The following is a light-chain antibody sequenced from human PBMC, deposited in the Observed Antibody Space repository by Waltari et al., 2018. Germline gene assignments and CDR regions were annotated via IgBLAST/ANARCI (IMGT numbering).Light chain of an antibody. V-gene: IGKV1-39*01. Sequence: DIQMTQSPSSLSASVGDRVPITCRASQSISSYLNWYQQKPGKAPTLLIYAASSLQSGVPSRFSGSGSVTDFTLTISSLQPEDFATYYCQQSYSTPFTFGPGTKVDIK. CDR1: QSISSY. CDR3: QQSYSTPFT. J-gene: IGKJ3*01. CDR2: AAS.